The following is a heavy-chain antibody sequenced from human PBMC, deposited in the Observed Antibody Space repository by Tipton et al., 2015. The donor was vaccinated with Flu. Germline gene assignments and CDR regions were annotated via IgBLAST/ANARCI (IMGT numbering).Heavy chain of an antibody. V-gene: IGHV3-21*01. Sequence: SLRLSCAASGFTFSSYSMNWVRQAPGKGLEWVSSISSSSSYIYYADSVKGRFTISRDNAKNSLYLQMNSLRAEDTAVYYCARVGAYQGGAFDIWGQGTMVTVSS. CDR3: ARVGAYQGGAFDI. D-gene: IGHD1-26*01. CDR1: GFTFSSYS. CDR2: ISSSSSYI. J-gene: IGHJ3*02.